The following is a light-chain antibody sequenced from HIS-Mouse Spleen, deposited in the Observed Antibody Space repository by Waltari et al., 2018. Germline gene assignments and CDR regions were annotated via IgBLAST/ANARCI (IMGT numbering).Light chain of an antibody. J-gene: IGKJ2*01. CDR1: QSISSN. V-gene: IGKV1-39*01. Sequence: DIQMTHSPSSLSASVGDRVTITCRASQSISSNLNWYQQKPGKSPKLLIYAASSLQSGVPSRFSGSGSGTDFTLTISSLQPEDFATYYCQQSYSTPYTFGQGTKLEIK. CDR3: QQSYSTPYT. CDR2: AAS.